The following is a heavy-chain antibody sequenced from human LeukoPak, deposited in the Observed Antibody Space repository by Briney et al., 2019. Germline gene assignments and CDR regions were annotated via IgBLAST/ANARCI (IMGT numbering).Heavy chain of an antibody. V-gene: IGHV3-7*03. J-gene: IGHJ6*03. CDR3: AKSLGTTYYYYMDV. CDR1: GFTFSSYW. CDR2: IKQDGSEK. Sequence: PGGSLRLSCAASGFTFSSYWMSWVRQAPGKGLEWVANIKQDGSEKYYVDSVKGRFTISRDNSKDTLYLQMNSLRAEDTAVYYCAKSLGTTYYYYMDVWGKGTTVTVSS. D-gene: IGHD2-2*01.